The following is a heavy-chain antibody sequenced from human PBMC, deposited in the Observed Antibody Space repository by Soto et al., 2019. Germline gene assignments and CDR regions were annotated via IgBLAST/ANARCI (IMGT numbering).Heavy chain of an antibody. CDR1: GFNFSRYD. Sequence: GGPLRLSCAASGFNFSRYDMHWVRQAPGKGLEWVSAIGIRGDTHYADSVRGRFIISRDTSMNTLFLQMSSLRAEDTAVYYCAKTQGFYDYWGQGTLVTVSS. CDR2: IGIRGDT. J-gene: IGHJ4*02. V-gene: IGHV3-23*01. CDR3: AKTQGFYDY. D-gene: IGHD7-27*01.